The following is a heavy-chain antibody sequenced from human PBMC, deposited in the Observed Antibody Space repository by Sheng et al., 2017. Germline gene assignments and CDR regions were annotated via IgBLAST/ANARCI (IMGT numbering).Heavy chain of an antibody. Sequence: QVQLVESGGGVVQPGRSLRLSCVASGFTFSNWGMHWVRQAPGKGLEWVAVISYDGSNEYYADSVKDRFTISRDNSKNTLYLQMTTLSAEDTAVYYCAKDNMGGGYNYFDFWGQGTLVTVSS. V-gene: IGHV3-30*18. D-gene: IGHD5-12*01. CDR3: AKDNMGGGYNYFDF. J-gene: IGHJ4*02. CDR2: ISYDGSNE. CDR1: GFTFSNWG.